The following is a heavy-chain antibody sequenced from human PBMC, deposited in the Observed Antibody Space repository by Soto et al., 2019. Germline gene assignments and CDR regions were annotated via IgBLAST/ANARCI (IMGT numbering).Heavy chain of an antibody. V-gene: IGHV5-10-1*01. Sequence: GESLKISCKGSGYSFTRNWITWGLQIPGKGLEWMGRIDPRDSSTDYSPSFQGHVTISADKSISTAYLQWSSLKASDSAIHFCASGHGWVDYRGQRTPVPVSS. D-gene: IGHD6-19*01. CDR2: IDPRDSST. CDR3: ASGHGWVDY. J-gene: IGHJ4*02. CDR1: GYSFTRNW.